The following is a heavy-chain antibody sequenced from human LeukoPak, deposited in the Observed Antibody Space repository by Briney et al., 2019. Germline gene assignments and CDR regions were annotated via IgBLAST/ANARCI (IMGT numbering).Heavy chain of an antibody. Sequence: SETLSLTCTVSGGSISSNTYYWGWIRQPPGKGLEWIGRIYTSGSTNYNPSLKSRVTISVDTSKNQFSLKLSSVTAADTAVYYCAREASSSWYYYYMDVWGKGATVIVSS. CDR2: IYTSGST. CDR1: GGSISSNTYY. J-gene: IGHJ6*03. CDR3: AREASSSWYYYYMDV. V-gene: IGHV4-61*02. D-gene: IGHD6-13*01.